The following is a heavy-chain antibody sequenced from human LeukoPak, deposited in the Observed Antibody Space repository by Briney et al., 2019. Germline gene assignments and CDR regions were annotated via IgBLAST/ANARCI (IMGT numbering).Heavy chain of an antibody. CDR3: ARAGEGDSSGYYYVPPFDI. V-gene: IGHV5-51*01. Sequence: GESLKISCKGSGYISTSYWIGWVRQMPGKGLEWMGIIYPGDSDTRYSPSFQGQVTISADKSISTAYLQWSSLKASDTAMYYCARAGEGDSSGYYYVPPFDIWGQGTMVTVSS. J-gene: IGHJ3*02. CDR2: IYPGDSDT. D-gene: IGHD3-22*01. CDR1: GYISTSYW.